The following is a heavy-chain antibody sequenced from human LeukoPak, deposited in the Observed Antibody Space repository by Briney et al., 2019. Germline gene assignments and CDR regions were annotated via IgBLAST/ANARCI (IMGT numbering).Heavy chain of an antibody. Sequence: GGSLRLSCAASGFTFSSYWMHWVRQAPGKGLVWVSRINSDGSSTSYADSVKGRFTISRDNSKNTLYLQMDSLRAEDTAVYYCANDYYDSSGYYPKQFDYWGQGTLVTVSS. D-gene: IGHD3-22*01. V-gene: IGHV3-74*01. J-gene: IGHJ4*02. CDR2: INSDGSST. CDR1: GFTFSSYW. CDR3: ANDYYDSSGYYPKQFDY.